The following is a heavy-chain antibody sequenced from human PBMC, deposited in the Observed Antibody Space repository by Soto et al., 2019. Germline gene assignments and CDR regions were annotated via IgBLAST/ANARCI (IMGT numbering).Heavy chain of an antibody. D-gene: IGHD3-22*01. CDR1: GDTLTELS. CDR2: FDPEDGET. CDR3: ACHYDSSGYPDY. V-gene: IGHV1-24*01. J-gene: IGHJ4*02. Sequence: ASVKVSCKVSGDTLTELSMHWVRQAPGKGLEWMGGFDPEDGETIYAQKFQGRVTMTEDTSTDTAYMELSSLRSEDTAVYYCACHYDSSGYPDYWGQGTLVTVSS.